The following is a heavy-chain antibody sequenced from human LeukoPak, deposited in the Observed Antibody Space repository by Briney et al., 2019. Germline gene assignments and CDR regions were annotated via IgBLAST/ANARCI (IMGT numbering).Heavy chain of an antibody. V-gene: IGHV3-23*01. CDR1: GFTFSSYA. Sequence: GGSLRLSCRASGFTFSSYAMSWVRQAPGKGLEWVSAISGSGGSTYYADSVKGRFTISRDNSKNTLYLQMNSLRAEDTAVYYCAKDYDYGGNHYYYYGMDVWGQGTTVTVSS. D-gene: IGHD4-23*01. J-gene: IGHJ6*02. CDR3: AKDYDYGGNHYYYYGMDV. CDR2: ISGSGGST.